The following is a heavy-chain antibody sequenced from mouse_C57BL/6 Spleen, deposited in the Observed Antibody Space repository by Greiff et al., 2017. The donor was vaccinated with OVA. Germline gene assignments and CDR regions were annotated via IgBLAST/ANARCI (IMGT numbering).Heavy chain of an antibody. CDR2: ISYDGSN. Sequence: EVQLQQSGPGLVKPSQSLSLTCSVTGYSITSGYYWNWIRQFPGNKLEWMGYISYDGSNNYNPSLKNRISITRDTSKNQFFLKLNSVTTEDTATYYCASGYGYDGGPFAYWGQGTLVTVSA. V-gene: IGHV3-6*01. D-gene: IGHD2-2*01. CDR1: GYSITSGYY. CDR3: ASGYGYDGGPFAY. J-gene: IGHJ3*01.